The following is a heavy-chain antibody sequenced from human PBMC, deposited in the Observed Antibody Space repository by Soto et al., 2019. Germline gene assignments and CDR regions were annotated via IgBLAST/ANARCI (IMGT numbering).Heavy chain of an antibody. CDR2: DSNSGGTT. CDR1: GLSFSSYA. V-gene: IGHV3-23*01. J-gene: IGHJ6*02. CDR3: AKDTFVRLPSYGVDV. Sequence: VQLLESGGGLVQPGGSLRLSCAASGLSFSSYAMTWVRQAPGRGREGVSVVTDSNSGGTTYYADSAKGRFTSSRDNSKSTLFLQMNGLRAEDTALYYCAKDTFVRLPSYGVDVWGQGTAVTVSS. D-gene: IGHD6-25*01.